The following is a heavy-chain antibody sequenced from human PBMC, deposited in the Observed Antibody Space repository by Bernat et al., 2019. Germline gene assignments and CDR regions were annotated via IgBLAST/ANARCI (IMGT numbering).Heavy chain of an antibody. Sequence: EVQLVESGGSLVQPGGSLRLSCAASGFTFSTYWMHWVRQVSGKGLEWVSRISGDGSRTTYADSVKGRFTISRDNAKNTLSLQMNSLRAEDTAVYYCARDPDYGGYSYFESWGQGTLVTVSS. V-gene: IGHV3-74*01. D-gene: IGHD4-23*01. CDR2: ISGDGSRT. CDR1: GFTFSTYW. CDR3: ARDPDYGGYSYFES. J-gene: IGHJ4*02.